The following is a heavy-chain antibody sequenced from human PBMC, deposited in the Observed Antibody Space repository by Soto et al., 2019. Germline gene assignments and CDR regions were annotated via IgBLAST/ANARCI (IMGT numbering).Heavy chain of an antibody. CDR3: AKDRLEGLWTRGDGMDV. D-gene: IGHD3-10*01. CDR2: ISYDGSNK. V-gene: IGHV3-30*18. J-gene: IGHJ6*02. CDR1: GFTFSSYG. Sequence: QVQLVESEGGVVQPGRSLRLSCAASGFTFSSYGMHWVRQAPGKGLEWVAVISYDGSNKYYADCVKGRFTISRDNSKNTMYLQMNSLRAEDTAVYYCAKDRLEGLWTRGDGMDVWGQGTTVTVSS.